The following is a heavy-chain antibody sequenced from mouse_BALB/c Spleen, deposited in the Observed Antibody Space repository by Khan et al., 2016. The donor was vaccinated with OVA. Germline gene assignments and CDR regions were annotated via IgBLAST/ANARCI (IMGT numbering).Heavy chain of an antibody. CDR2: IYPGTGNT. V-gene: IGHV1-76*01. CDR3: ARGEVSDEAEFAD. Sequence: QVQLQQSGAELVRPGASVKLSCKTFGYIFTSYWIHWVKQRSGQGLEWIARIYPGTGNTYYPEKSNGKAKLTADKSSSTAFMQLSSLKSEDAAVYFMARGEVSDEAEFADWGQGTLGTVSA. CDR1: GYIFTSYW. J-gene: IGHJ3*01.